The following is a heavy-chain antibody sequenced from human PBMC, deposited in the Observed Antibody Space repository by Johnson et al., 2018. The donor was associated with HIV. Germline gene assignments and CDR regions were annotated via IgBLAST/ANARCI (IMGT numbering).Heavy chain of an antibody. CDR1: GFTFDDYG. CDR2: INLNGGST. J-gene: IGHJ3*02. Sequence: VQLVESGGGVVRPGGSLRLSCAAFGFTFDDYGLSWVRQAPEKGLEWVSGINLNGGSTYYADSVKGRFTISRDNSKNTLYLQMISLRAEDTAVYFCAKGPRDDAFDIWGQGTMVTVSS. V-gene: IGHV3-20*04. CDR3: AKGPRDDAFDI.